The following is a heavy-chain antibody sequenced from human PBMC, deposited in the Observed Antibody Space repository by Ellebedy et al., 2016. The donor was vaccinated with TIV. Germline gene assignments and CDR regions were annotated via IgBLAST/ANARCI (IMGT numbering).Heavy chain of an antibody. CDR1: GGSISSSNW. CDR2: IYHSGST. V-gene: IGHV4-4*02. D-gene: IGHD5-18*01. CDR3: ARVGTAMVMNWFDP. Sequence: SETLSLXCAVSGGSISSSNWWRWVRQPPGKGLEWMGEIYHSGSTNYTPSLKSRVTISVDKSKNQFSLKLSSVTAADTAVYYCARVGTAMVMNWFDPWGQGTLVTVSS. J-gene: IGHJ5*02.